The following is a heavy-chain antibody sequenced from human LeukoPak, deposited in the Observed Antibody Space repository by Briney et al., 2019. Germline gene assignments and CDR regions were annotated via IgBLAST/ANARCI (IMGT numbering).Heavy chain of an antibody. V-gene: IGHV3-64D*08. J-gene: IGHJ4*02. CDR3: VKGGYSGSACDY. CDR1: GFTFRTYS. D-gene: IGHD5-12*01. Sequence: PGGSLRLFCSSSGFTFRTYSMRWVRQVSGRGLEYVAGITGCGADTYYADSVKGRFTISRDNSENTLYSQMTSLRAEDTAVYYCVKGGYSGSACDYWGQGTLVTVSS. CDR2: ITGCGADT.